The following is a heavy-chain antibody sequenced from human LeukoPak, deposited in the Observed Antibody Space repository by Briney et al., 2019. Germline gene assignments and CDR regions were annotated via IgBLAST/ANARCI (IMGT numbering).Heavy chain of an antibody. Sequence: PGGSLRLSCAASGFTVSSNYMSWVRQAPGKGLEWVSVIYSGGSTYYADSVKGRFTISRGNSKNTLYLQMNSLRAEDTAVYYCASGNREAAFDIWGQGTMVTVSS. CDR2: IYSGGST. J-gene: IGHJ3*02. CDR3: ASGNREAAFDI. D-gene: IGHD1/OR15-1a*01. V-gene: IGHV3-66*02. CDR1: GFTVSSNY.